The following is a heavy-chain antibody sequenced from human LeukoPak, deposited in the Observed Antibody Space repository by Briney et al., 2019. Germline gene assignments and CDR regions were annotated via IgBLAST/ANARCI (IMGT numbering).Heavy chain of an antibody. D-gene: IGHD3-10*01. V-gene: IGHV3-21*01. J-gene: IGHJ4*02. Sequence: GGSLRLSCAASGFTFSSYTMNWVRQAPGKGLEWVSSISSSRSSIYYADSMKGRFTISRDNAKNSLYLQMNSLRAEDTAVYYCAKSFWWFGEFSPFDYWGQGTLVTVSS. CDR1: GFTFSSYT. CDR3: AKSFWWFGEFSPFDY. CDR2: ISSSRSSI.